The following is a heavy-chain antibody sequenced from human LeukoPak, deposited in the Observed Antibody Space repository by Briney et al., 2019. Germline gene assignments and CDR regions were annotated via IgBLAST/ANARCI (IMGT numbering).Heavy chain of an antibody. CDR3: ARQQKRVPFFDY. CDR1: GGSFSGSF. J-gene: IGHJ4*02. D-gene: IGHD1-1*01. Sequence: SETLSLTCAVYGGSFSGSFWTWIRHPPGMGLDCIGEINQGVSTNSNPSLKSRVNISVDTYKSQFSLKLRSVTAADRALYYCARQQKRVPFFDYWGQGTLVSVSA. CDR2: INQGVST. V-gene: IGHV4-34*01.